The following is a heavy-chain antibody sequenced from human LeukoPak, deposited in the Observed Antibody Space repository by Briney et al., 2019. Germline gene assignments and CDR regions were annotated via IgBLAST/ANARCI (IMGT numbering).Heavy chain of an antibody. V-gene: IGHV4-59*01. CDR3: ATGIVATTRNYYYYYMDV. CDR1: GGSFSGYY. D-gene: IGHD5-12*01. CDR2: IYYSGST. J-gene: IGHJ6*03. Sequence: SETLSLTCAVYGGSFSGYYWSWIRQPPGKGLEWIGYIYYSGSTNYNPSLKSRVTISVDTSKNQFSLKLSSVTAADTAVYYCATGIVATTRNYYYYYMDVWGKGTTVTVSS.